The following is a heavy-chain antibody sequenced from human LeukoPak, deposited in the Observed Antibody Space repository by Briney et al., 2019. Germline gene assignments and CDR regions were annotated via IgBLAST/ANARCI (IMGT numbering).Heavy chain of an antibody. Sequence: PSETLSLTCAVSGGSISSSNWWSWVRQPPGKGLEWIGEIYHSGSTNYNPSLKSRVTISVDKSKHQFSLKLSSVTAADTAVYYCARVAAAGYYYYYYMDVWGKGTTVTVSS. CDR1: GGSISSSNW. J-gene: IGHJ6*03. D-gene: IGHD6-13*01. CDR2: IYHSGST. V-gene: IGHV4-4*02. CDR3: ARVAAAGYYYYYYMDV.